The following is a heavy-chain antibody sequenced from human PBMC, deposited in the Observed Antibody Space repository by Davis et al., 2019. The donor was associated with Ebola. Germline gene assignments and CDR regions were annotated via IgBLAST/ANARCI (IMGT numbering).Heavy chain of an antibody. D-gene: IGHD2-2*01. CDR1: GGSISSYY. V-gene: IGHV4-59*12. CDR2: IYYSGST. J-gene: IGHJ6*02. CDR3: ARDKGYQLLSF. Sequence: SETLSLTCTVSGGSISSYYWSWIRQPPGKGLEWIGYIYYSGSTNYNPSLKSRVTISVDTSKNQFSLKLSSVTAADTAVYYCARDKGYQLLSFWGQGTTVTVSS.